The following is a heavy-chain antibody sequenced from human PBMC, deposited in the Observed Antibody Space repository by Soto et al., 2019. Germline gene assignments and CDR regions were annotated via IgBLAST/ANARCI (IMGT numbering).Heavy chain of an antibody. D-gene: IGHD3-16*01. J-gene: IGHJ4*02. CDR1: GFSFGSYW. Sequence: EVQLVESGGGLVQPGGSLKLSCAASGFSFGSYWMSWVRQAPGKGLEWVANLKKDGSEKYYVDSVKGRFTISRDNDKNGLYLQMKSLRDEDTAVYYCARGYAFGDYWGQGTRVTVSS. CDR2: LKKDGSEK. CDR3: ARGYAFGDY. V-gene: IGHV3-7*04.